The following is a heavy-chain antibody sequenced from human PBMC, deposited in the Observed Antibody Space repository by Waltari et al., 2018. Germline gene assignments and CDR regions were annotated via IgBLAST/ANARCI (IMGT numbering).Heavy chain of an antibody. CDR2: INPNSGGT. CDR1: GYTFTGYY. V-gene: IGHV1-2*02. Sequence: QVQLVQSGAEVKKPGASVKVSCKASGYTFTGYYMHWVRQAPGQGLEWMGWINPNSGGTNDAQKFQGRVTMTRDTSISTAYMELSRLRSDDTAVYYCARDFRSSSSFDYLGQGTLVTVSS. J-gene: IGHJ4*02. D-gene: IGHD6-6*01. CDR3: ARDFRSSSSFDY.